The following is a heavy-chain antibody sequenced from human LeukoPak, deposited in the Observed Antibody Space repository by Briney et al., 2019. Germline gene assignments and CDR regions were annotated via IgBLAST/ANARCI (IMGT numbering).Heavy chain of an antibody. D-gene: IGHD3-10*01. CDR1: GGSISSGSYY. Sequence: SQTLSLTCTVSGGSISSGSYYWSWIRQPAGKGLEWIGRIYTSGSTNYNPSLKSRVTISVDTSKNQFSLKLSSVTAADTAVYYCARDHRITMADYWGQGTPVTVSS. V-gene: IGHV4-61*02. CDR2: IYTSGST. CDR3: ARDHRITMADY. J-gene: IGHJ4*02.